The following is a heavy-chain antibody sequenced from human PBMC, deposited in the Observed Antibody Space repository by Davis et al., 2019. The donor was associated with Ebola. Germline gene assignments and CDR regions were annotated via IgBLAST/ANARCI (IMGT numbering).Heavy chain of an antibody. Sequence: GESLKISCAASGFTFSGSAIHWVRQASGKGLEWVGRIRSKANSYATAYAASVKGRFTISRDDSKNTAYLQMNSLKTEDTAVYYCTSDDDFWSGYRDYWGQGTLVTVSS. V-gene: IGHV3-73*01. CDR3: TSDDDFWSGYRDY. CDR2: IRSKANSYAT. CDR1: GFTFSGSA. D-gene: IGHD3-3*01. J-gene: IGHJ4*02.